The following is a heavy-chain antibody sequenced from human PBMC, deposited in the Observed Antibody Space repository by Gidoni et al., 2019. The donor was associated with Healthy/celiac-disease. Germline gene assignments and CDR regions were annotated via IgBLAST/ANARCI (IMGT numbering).Heavy chain of an antibody. J-gene: IGHJ4*02. Sequence: QVQLVQSGAEVKKPGSSVKVSCKASGGTFSSYAISWVRQAPGQGLEWMGGIIPIFGTANYAQKCQGRVTITADESTSTAYMELSSLRSEDTAVYYCARGWGYCTGGVCYIRGFDYWGQGTLVTVSS. D-gene: IGHD2-8*02. CDR1: GGTFSSYA. V-gene: IGHV1-69*01. CDR2: IIPIFGTA. CDR3: ARGWGYCTGGVCYIRGFDY.